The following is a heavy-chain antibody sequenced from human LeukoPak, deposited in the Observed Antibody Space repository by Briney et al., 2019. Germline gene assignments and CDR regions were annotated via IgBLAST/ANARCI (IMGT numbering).Heavy chain of an antibody. J-gene: IGHJ2*01. CDR1: GGSFSGYY. CDR3: ARASGAVWYFDL. Sequence: SETLSLTCAVYGGSFSGYYWSWIRQPPGKGLEWIGEINHSGSTNYNPSLKSRVTISVDTSKNQFSLKLSSVTAADTAVYYCARASGAVWYFDLWGRGTLVTVSS. V-gene: IGHV4-34*01. D-gene: IGHD6-19*01. CDR2: INHSGST.